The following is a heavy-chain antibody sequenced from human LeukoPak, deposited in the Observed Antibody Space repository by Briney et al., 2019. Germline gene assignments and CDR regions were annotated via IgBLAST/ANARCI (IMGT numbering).Heavy chain of an antibody. D-gene: IGHD3-10*01. V-gene: IGHV4-4*07. CDR3: ARGIRGTRDHSYYYMDV. CDR1: GGSISSYY. CDR2: IYTSGST. Sequence: PSETLSLTCTVSGGSISSYYWSWIGQPAGKGLEWIGRIYTSGSTSYNPSLKSRVTMSVDTSKNQFSLKLSSVTAADTAVYYCARGIRGTRDHSYYYMDVWGKGTTVTVSS. J-gene: IGHJ6*03.